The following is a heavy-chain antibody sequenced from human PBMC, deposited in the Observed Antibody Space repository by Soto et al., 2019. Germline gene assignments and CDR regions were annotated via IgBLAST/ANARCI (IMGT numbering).Heavy chain of an antibody. J-gene: IGHJ6*02. Sequence: GGSLRLSCAASWFTFSAYDMHWVRQTTGKGLEWVSAIGAADDPYYLGSVKGRFTISRENAKNSLYLQMNSPRAEDTAVYYCARAYSGRLPRRADYYFAMDVWGQGTTVTVS. D-gene: IGHD2-15*01. CDR2: IGAADDP. CDR1: WFTFSAYD. CDR3: ARAYSGRLPRRADYYFAMDV. V-gene: IGHV3-13*05.